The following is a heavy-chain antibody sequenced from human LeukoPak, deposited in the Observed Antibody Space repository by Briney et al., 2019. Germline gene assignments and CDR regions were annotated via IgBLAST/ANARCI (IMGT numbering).Heavy chain of an antibody. CDR3: AREYQDRVYYYYGMDV. D-gene: IGHD2-2*01. V-gene: IGHV1-3*01. CDR1: GYTFTSYA. Sequence: ASVKVPCKASGYTFTSYAMHWVRQAPGQRLEWMGWINAGNGNTKYSQKFQGRVTITRDTSASTAYMELSSLRSEDTAVYYCAREYQDRVYYYYGMDVWGQGTTVTVSS. J-gene: IGHJ6*02. CDR2: INAGNGNT.